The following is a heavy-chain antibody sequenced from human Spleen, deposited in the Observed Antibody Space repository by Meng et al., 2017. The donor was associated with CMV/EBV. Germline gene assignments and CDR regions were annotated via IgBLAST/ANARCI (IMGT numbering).Heavy chain of an antibody. CDR3: ARGITIFGVVIYYYYGMDV. CDR1: GFTFSSYW. CDR2: IKQDGSEK. Sequence: GESLKISCAASGFTFSSYWMTWVRQAPGKGLEWVANIKQDGSEKYYVDSVKGRFTISRDNAKNSLYLQMNSLRAEDTAVYYCARGITIFGVVIYYYYGMDVWGQGTTVTVSS. D-gene: IGHD3-3*01. V-gene: IGHV3-7*01. J-gene: IGHJ6*02.